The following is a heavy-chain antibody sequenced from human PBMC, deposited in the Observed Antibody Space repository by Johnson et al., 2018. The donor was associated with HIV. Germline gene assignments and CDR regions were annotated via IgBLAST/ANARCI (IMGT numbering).Heavy chain of an antibody. Sequence: SWVRQAPGKGLEWVSIIYSGGSTYYADSVKGRFTISRDNSKNTLYLQMNSLRAEDTAVYYCARDGPSAAVWGQGTMVTVSS. CDR3: ARDGPSAAV. CDR2: IYSGGST. D-gene: IGHD6-25*01. J-gene: IGHJ3*01. V-gene: IGHV3-53*01.